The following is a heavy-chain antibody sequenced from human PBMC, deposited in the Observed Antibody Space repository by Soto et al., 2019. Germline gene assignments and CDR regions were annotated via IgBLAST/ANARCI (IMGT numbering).Heavy chain of an antibody. D-gene: IGHD2-15*01. Sequence: QVQFVQSGAEVKKPGASVKVSCKASGYTFTDYGIGWVRQAPGQGLEWMGWISAYNGNTNYAQKFRGRVTMTTDTFTSTAHMELRSLGSDDTAVYYCARRFCSGGSCYPGLGSHYDMDVWGKGTTVTVSS. CDR3: ARRFCSGGSCYPGLGSHYDMDV. V-gene: IGHV1-18*01. CDR2: ISAYNGNT. CDR1: GYTFTDYG. J-gene: IGHJ6*03.